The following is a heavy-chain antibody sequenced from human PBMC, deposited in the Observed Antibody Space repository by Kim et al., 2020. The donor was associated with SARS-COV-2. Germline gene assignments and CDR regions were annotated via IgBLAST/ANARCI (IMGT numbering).Heavy chain of an antibody. CDR1: GGSIRSFY. V-gene: IGHV4-4*07. CDR2: INTSGTT. J-gene: IGHJ5*01. CDR3: AREYCDVGSCYSDWFDS. D-gene: IGHD2-15*01. Sequence: SETLSLTCTVSGGSIRSFYWNWIRQPAGKGLEWIGRINTSGTTKYNPSLQSRVTMSPDTSKNQLSLRLRSVTAADTAVYYCAREYCDVGSCYSDWFDSWGQGMLVTVSS.